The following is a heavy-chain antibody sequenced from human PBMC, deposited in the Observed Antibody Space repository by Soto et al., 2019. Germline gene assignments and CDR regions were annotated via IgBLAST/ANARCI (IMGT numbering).Heavy chain of an antibody. J-gene: IGHJ3*02. Sequence: ASVKVSCKASGYTFTSYDINWVRQATGQGLEWMGWMNPNSGNTGYAQKFQGRVTMTRNTSISTAYMELSSLRSEDTALYYCARGYSGYDYDNDAFDIWGQGTMVTVSS. CDR3: ARGYSGYDYDNDAFDI. D-gene: IGHD5-12*01. V-gene: IGHV1-8*01. CDR2: MNPNSGNT. CDR1: GYTFTSYD.